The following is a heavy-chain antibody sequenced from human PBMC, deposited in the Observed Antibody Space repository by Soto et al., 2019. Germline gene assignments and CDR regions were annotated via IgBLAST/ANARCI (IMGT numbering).Heavy chain of an antibody. CDR2: IKEDGSEK. CDR3: VRGSGFLLAQ. CDR1: GFRFSGFW. J-gene: IGHJ4*02. V-gene: IGHV3-7*01. Sequence: EVQVVESGGGLVQPGGSLRLSCAASGFRFSGFWMNWVRQAPGKGLQWVAIIKEDGSEKYYVDSVNGRFTISRDNAKNSLYLQMDRLRVEDTAAYYCVRGSGFLLAQWGQGTPVTVSS. D-gene: IGHD6-19*01.